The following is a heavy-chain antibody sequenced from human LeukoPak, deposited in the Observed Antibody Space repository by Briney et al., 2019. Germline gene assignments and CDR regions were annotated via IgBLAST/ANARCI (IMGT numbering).Heavy chain of an antibody. CDR1: GFTFSSYA. CDR2: IWYDGSNK. Sequence: PGGSLRLSCSASGFTFSSYALHWVRQAPGKGLEWVAVIWYDGSNKYYADSVKGRFTISRDNSKKTLFLQVDSLRAEDTAVYYCARDVAHGERGYFDYWGQGTLVTVSS. D-gene: IGHD4-17*01. V-gene: IGHV3-33*08. CDR3: ARDVAHGERGYFDY. J-gene: IGHJ4*02.